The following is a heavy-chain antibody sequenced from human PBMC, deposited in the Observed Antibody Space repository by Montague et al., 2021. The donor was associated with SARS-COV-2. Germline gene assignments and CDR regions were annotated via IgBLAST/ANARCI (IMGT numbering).Heavy chain of an antibody. V-gene: IGHV3-74*01. CDR3: ARGVGITIFGDLSLEGDYYYCVDV. J-gene: IGHJ6*02. Sequence: SLRLSCAASGFTFRSHWMHWVRQVPEKGLVWVSRIDNDGSSTNYVDSVKGRFTISRDNAKNTLDLQMNSLRVEDTAVYYCARGVGITIFGDLSLEGDYYYCVDVWGQGAAVTVSS. CDR2: IDNDGSST. CDR1: GFTFRSHW. D-gene: IGHD3-3*01.